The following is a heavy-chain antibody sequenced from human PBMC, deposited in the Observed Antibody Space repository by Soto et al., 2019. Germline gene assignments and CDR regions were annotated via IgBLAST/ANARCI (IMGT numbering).Heavy chain of an antibody. V-gene: IGHV1-2*02. CDR1: GYRFIDFF. CDR3: ARDNSGANFGY. J-gene: IGHJ4*02. CDR2: INPKNGDT. D-gene: IGHD2-15*01. Sequence: ASVKVSCKASGYRFIDFFLHWVRQAPGQGLEWMGWINPKNGDTNYAQRFQDRVTMTRDTSISVAYMDLSGLNSGDTAVYYCARDNSGANFGYWGQGALVTVSS.